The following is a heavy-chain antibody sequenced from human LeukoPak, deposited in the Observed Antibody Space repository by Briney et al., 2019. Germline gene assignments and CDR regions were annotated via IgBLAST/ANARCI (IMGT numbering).Heavy chain of an antibody. CDR3: ARNWNYGRGWFDP. D-gene: IGHD1-7*01. Sequence: ASVKVSCKVSGYTLTQLSMHWVRQAPGKGLEWMGGFDPEDGETIYAQKFQGRVTMTEDTSTDTAYMELSSLRSEDTAVSYCARNWNYGRGWFDPWGQGTLVTVSS. J-gene: IGHJ5*02. CDR1: GYTLTQLS. CDR2: FDPEDGET. V-gene: IGHV1-24*01.